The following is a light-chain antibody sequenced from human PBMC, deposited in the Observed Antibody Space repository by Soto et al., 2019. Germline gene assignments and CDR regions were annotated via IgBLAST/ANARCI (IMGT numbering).Light chain of an antibody. Sequence: EIVMTQSPATLSVSPGERASLSCRASQSVSSNLAWYQQKPGQTPRLLIYATSTRATGIPARFSGSGSGTEFTLTISSLQSEDFAVYYCQQYGSSGTFGRGTKVDIK. CDR1: QSVSSN. CDR2: ATS. J-gene: IGKJ4*02. CDR3: QQYGSSGT. V-gene: IGKV3-15*01.